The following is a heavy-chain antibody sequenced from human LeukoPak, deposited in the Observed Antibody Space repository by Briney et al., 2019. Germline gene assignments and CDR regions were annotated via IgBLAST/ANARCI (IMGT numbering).Heavy chain of an antibody. CDR1: GGSFSGYY. Sequence: PSETLSLTCAVYGGSFSGYYWSWIRQPPGKGLEWIGEINHSGSTNYNPSLKSRVTISVDTSKNQFSLKLSSVTAADTAVYHCARVAGPIVLMVYAIHKRGNWFDPWGQGTLVTVSS. CDR3: ARVAGPIVLMVYAIHKRGNWFDP. J-gene: IGHJ5*02. V-gene: IGHV4-34*01. CDR2: INHSGST. D-gene: IGHD2-8*01.